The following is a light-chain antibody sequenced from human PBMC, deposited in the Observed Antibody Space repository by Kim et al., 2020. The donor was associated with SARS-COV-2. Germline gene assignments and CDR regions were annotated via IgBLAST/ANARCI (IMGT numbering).Light chain of an antibody. V-gene: IGLV2-14*03. CDR2: DVN. J-gene: IGLJ3*02. CDR1: SSDVGAYDY. CDR3: SSYTNSDTLV. Sequence: QSALTQPASVSGSPGQSVAISCTGSSSDVGAYDYVSWYQQHPGKAPKLMIHDVNDRPSGVSNRFSGSKSGNMASLTISGLQAEDEADYYCSSYTNSDTLVFGGGTQLTVL.